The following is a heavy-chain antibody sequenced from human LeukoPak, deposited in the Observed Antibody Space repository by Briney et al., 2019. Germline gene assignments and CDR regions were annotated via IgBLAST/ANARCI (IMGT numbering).Heavy chain of an antibody. CDR2: IYYSGST. CDR3: ARGLGYCSSTSCYPNWFDP. Sequence: PSQTLSLTCTVSGGSISSGDYYWSWIRQPPGKGLEWIGYIYYSGSTYYNPSLKSRVTVSVDTSKNQFSLKLSSVTAADTAVYYCARGLGYCSSTSCYPNWFDPWGQGTLVTVSS. J-gene: IGHJ5*02. CDR1: GGSISSGDYY. D-gene: IGHD2-2*01. V-gene: IGHV4-30-4*08.